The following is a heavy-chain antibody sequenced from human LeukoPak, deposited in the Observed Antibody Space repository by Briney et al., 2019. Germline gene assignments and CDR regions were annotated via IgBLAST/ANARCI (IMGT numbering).Heavy chain of an antibody. CDR2: IKQDGSAK. J-gene: IGHJ4*02. V-gene: IGHV3-7*03. CDR3: ARDNGWSADF. CDR1: GFTFSRHW. Sequence: GGSLGLSCAASGFTFSRHWMYWVRQAPGKGLEWVANIKQDGSAKPYVDSVKGRFTISRDNAKNSLFLQMNSLRVEDTAVYYCARDNGWSADFWGQGTLVTVSS. D-gene: IGHD2-15*01.